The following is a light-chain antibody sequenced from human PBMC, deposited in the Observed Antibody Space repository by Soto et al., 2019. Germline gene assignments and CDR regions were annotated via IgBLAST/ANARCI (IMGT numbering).Light chain of an antibody. CDR3: QQSHSTPLT. CDR1: QSIRTY. Sequence: DIQMTQSPSSLSASIGDRVTITCRASQSIRTYLNWYQQKPGKAPRLLIYGASNLQSGVPSRFSGGVSGTDFNLTISSLQPEDFATYYCQQSHSTPLTFGQGTRLEIK. CDR2: GAS. V-gene: IGKV1-39*01. J-gene: IGKJ5*01.